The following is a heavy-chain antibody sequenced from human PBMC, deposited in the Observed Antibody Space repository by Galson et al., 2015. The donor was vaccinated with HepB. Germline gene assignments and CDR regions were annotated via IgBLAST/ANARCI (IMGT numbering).Heavy chain of an antibody. CDR2: IDSGGST. CDR1: GFTFTRYA. CDR3: ATVPLSYSSTYYFDY. J-gene: IGHJ4*02. D-gene: IGHD6-19*01. V-gene: IGHV3-66*01. Sequence: SLRLSCAASGFTFTRYAMTWVRQAPGKGLEWVSVIDSGGSTYYADSVKGRFTISRDNSKNTLYLQMNSLRAEDTAVYYCATVPLSYSSTYYFDYWGQGTLVTVSS.